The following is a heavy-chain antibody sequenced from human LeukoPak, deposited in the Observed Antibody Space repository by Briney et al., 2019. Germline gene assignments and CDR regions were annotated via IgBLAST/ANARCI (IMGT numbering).Heavy chain of an antibody. CDR2: LYDSGNT. V-gene: IGHV4-59*02. CDR1: GASVRGHF. CDR3: ASGPGVGYDFWSGTPSYYYYYMDV. J-gene: IGHJ6*03. Sequence: SETLSLTCIVSGASVRGHFWSWIRQPPGKGLEWIGHLYDSGNTNYNPSLKSRVNISVATSKQQSSLKLSCVTAAHTAVYYCASGPGVGYDFWSGTPSYYYYYMDVRGKGTTVTVSS. D-gene: IGHD3-3*01.